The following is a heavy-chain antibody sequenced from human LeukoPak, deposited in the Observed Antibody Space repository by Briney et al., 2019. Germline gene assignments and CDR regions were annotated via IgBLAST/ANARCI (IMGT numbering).Heavy chain of an antibody. D-gene: IGHD6-13*01. V-gene: IGHV4-59*01. CDR2: MHYSGNT. J-gene: IGHJ4*02. CDR1: GGSLNRYY. CDR3: ARVSSSSGFGPFDY. Sequence: SETLSLTCTVSGGSLNRYYWTWIRQPPGKGLEWIGYMHYSGNTNYNTSLKNRATISVDTSKSQFSLKLSAVTAADTAVYYCARVSSSSGFGPFDYWGQGTLATVSS.